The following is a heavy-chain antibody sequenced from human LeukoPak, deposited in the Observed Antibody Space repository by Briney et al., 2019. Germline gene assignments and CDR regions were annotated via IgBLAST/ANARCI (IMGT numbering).Heavy chain of an antibody. Sequence: GGSLRLSCAASGFTFSSYGIHWVRQAPGKGLEWVAFIRYDGSNKYYTDSVKGRFTISRDNSKNTLYLQMNSLRAEDTAVYYCARDNSVEDTAWWFDPWGQGTLVTVSS. J-gene: IGHJ5*02. V-gene: IGHV3-30*02. CDR1: GFTFSSYG. CDR2: IRYDGSNK. CDR3: ARDNSVEDTAWWFDP. D-gene: IGHD4-23*01.